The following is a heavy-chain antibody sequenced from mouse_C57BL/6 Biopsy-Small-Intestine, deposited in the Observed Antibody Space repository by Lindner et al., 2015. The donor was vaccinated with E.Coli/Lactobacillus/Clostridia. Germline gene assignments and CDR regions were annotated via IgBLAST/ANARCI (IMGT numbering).Heavy chain of an antibody. J-gene: IGHJ1*03. CDR2: INPSTGGI. CDR3: ASSGAYYGSRKYFDV. Sequence: VQLQESGPELVKPGASVKISCKASGYSFIGYYMNWVKQSPEKSLEWIGEINPSTGGITYNQKFKAKATLTVDKSSSTAYMQLKSLTSEDSAVYYCASSGAYYGSRKYFDVWGTGTTVTVSS. V-gene: IGHV1-42*01. CDR1: GYSFIGYY. D-gene: IGHD1-1*01.